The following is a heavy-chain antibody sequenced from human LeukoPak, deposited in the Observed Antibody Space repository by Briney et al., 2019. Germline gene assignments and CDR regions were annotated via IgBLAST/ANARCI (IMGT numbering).Heavy chain of an antibody. Sequence: GGSLRLSCAASGFTFSSYSMNWVRQAPGKGLEWVSYISSSSSTIYYADSVKGRFTISRDNAKNSLYLQMNSLRAEDTAVYYCARGYDGSGSYYLYYYYYYMDVWGKGTTVTVSS. CDR3: ARGYDGSGSYYLYYYYYYMDV. V-gene: IGHV3-48*01. J-gene: IGHJ6*03. D-gene: IGHD3-10*01. CDR1: GFTFSSYS. CDR2: ISSSSSTI.